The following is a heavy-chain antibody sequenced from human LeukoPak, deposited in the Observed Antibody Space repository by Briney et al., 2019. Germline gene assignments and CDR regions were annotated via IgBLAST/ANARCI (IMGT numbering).Heavy chain of an antibody. CDR1: EFIFSAFP. CDR3: ARDIGAPRLPPAKQTGFYFNL. V-gene: IGHV3-21*01. Sequence: GGSLRLSCTGSEFIFSAFPLNWVRLVPGKGLEWVSLISSSGTYVYYADSVKGRFTVSRDNSKNSVYLQMHSLRVEDTAIYYCARDIGAPRLPPAKQTGFYFNLWGQGTPVTVSS. J-gene: IGHJ4*02. D-gene: IGHD2/OR15-2a*01. CDR2: ISSSGTYV.